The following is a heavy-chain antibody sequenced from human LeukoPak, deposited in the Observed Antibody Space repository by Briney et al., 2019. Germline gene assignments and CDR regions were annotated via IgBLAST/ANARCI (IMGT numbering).Heavy chain of an antibody. Sequence: GASVKVSCKASGYTFTSYYMHWVRQAPGQGPEWMGIINPSGGSTSYAQKFQGRVTMTRDTSTSTVYMELSSLRSEDTAVYYCARDLSRRGLYSSSSDSYYMDVWGKGTTVTVSS. CDR3: ARDLSRRGLYSSSSDSYYMDV. CDR1: GYTFTSYY. D-gene: IGHD6-6*01. J-gene: IGHJ6*03. V-gene: IGHV1-46*01. CDR2: INPSGGST.